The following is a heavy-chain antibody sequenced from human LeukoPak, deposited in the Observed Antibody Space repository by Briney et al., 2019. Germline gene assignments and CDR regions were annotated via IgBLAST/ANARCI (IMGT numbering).Heavy chain of an antibody. J-gene: IGHJ4*01. CDR3: AKDSRPVNPEIGPFDY. CDR1: GFTFSSYG. V-gene: IGHV3-30*02. Sequence: AGGSLRLSCAASGFTFSSYGMHWVRQAPGKGLEWVAFIRYDGSNKYYADSVKGRFTISRDNSKNTLYLQMNSLRAEDTALYYCAKDSRPVNPEIGPFDYWGQGTLVTGSS. D-gene: IGHD6-6*01. CDR2: IRYDGSNK.